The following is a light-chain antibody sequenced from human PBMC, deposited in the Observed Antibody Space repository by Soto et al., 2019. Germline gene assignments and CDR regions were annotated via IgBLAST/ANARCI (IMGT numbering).Light chain of an antibody. CDR2: LTS. CDR1: QSLLQTNGYTY. J-gene: IGKJ1*01. Sequence: DIVMTQSPLSLPVTPGEPASISCRSSQSLLQTNGYTYLDWYLQKPGQSPQLLIYLTSIRASGVPDRFSGSGSGTDFTLKISRVEAEDVGVYYCMQALQTGTFGQGTKVDIK. CDR3: MQALQTGT. V-gene: IGKV2-28*01.